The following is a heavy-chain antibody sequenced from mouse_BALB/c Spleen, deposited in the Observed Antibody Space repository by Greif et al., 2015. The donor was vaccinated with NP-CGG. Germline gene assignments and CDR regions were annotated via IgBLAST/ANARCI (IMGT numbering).Heavy chain of an antibody. Sequence: EVQRVESGGGLVKLGGSLKLSCAASGFTFSSYYMSWVRQTPEKRLELVAAINSNGGSTYYPDTVKGRFTISRDNAKNTLSLQRSSLKSEDSALYYCASHQLLLWFAYWGQGTLVTVSA. V-gene: IGHV5-6-2*01. CDR3: ASHQLLLWFAY. CDR1: GFTFSSYY. J-gene: IGHJ3*01. D-gene: IGHD1-1*01. CDR2: INSNGGST.